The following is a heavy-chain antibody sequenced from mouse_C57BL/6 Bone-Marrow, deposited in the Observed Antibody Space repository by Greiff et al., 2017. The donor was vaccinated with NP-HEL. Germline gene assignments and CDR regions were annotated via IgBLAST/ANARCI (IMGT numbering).Heavy chain of an antibody. CDR1: GYTFTSYG. V-gene: IGHV1-81*01. J-gene: IGHJ1*03. D-gene: IGHD1-1*01. Sequence: VKLMESGAELARPGASVKLSCKASGYTFTSYGISWVKQRTGQGLEWIGEIYPRSGNTYYNEKFKGKATLTADKSSSTAYMELRSLTSEDSAVYFCARSGTTVVAPYWYFDVWGTGTTVTVSS. CDR3: ARSGTTVVAPYWYFDV. CDR2: IYPRSGNT.